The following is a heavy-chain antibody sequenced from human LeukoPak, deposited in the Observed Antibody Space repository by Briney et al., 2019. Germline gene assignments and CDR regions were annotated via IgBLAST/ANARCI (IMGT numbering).Heavy chain of an antibody. Sequence: ASVKVSCKASGYDFDTYGISWVRQAPGQGLEWVGWISASNGDTNSAQNLQGRVTMTTDTSTRTAYMELRNLRSDDKAIYYCARGLERESLDSSGYYYWGQGTLVTVSS. CDR2: ISASNGDT. CDR3: ARGLERESLDSSGYYY. CDR1: GYDFDTYG. J-gene: IGHJ4*02. D-gene: IGHD3-22*01. V-gene: IGHV1-18*01.